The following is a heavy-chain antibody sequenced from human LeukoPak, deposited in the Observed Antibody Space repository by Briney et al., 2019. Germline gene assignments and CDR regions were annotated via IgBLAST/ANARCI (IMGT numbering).Heavy chain of an antibody. V-gene: IGHV4-34*01. CDR3: ARGVTHEYFDY. Sequence: ASETLSLTCAVYGGSFSDYYWSWIRQPPGKGLEWIGEINHSGSTNYNPSLKSRVTISVDTSKNQFSLKLSSVTAADTAVYYCARGVTHEYFDYWGQGTLVTVSS. CDR2: INHSGST. D-gene: IGHD5-18*01. CDR1: GGSFSDYY. J-gene: IGHJ4*02.